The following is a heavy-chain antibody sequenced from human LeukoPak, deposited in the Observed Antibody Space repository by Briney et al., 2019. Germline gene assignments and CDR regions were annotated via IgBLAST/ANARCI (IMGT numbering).Heavy chain of an antibody. J-gene: IGHJ4*02. Sequence: ASVKVSCKASGYTFTGHYMHWVRQAPGQGLEWMGWINPNSGGTNYAQKFQGRVTMTRDTSISTAYMELSRLRSDDTAVYYCARVKRIVGAMGEWGQGTLVTISS. D-gene: IGHD1-26*01. V-gene: IGHV1-2*02. CDR2: INPNSGGT. CDR1: GYTFTGHY. CDR3: ARVKRIVGAMGE.